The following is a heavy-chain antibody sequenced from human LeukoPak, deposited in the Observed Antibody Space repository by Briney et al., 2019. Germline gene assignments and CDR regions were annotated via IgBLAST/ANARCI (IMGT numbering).Heavy chain of an antibody. CDR1: GFTFSSYA. Sequence: GGSLRLSCAASGFTFSSYAMSWVRQAPGKGLEWVSAISGSGGSTYYADSVKGRFTISRDNSKNTLYLQMNSLRAEDTALYYCAKGTDYSDYLDYWGQGTLVTVSS. V-gene: IGHV3-23*01. CDR2: ISGSGGST. J-gene: IGHJ4*02. D-gene: IGHD4-11*01. CDR3: AKGTDYSDYLDY.